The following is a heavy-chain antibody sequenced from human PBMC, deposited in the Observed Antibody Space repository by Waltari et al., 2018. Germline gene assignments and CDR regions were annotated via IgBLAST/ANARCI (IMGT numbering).Heavy chain of an antibody. V-gene: IGHV4-34*01. CDR1: GGSFNGYY. D-gene: IGHD2-2*01. CDR2: INHSGST. CDR3: ARGGGYCSSTSCSPFDY. J-gene: IGHJ4*02. Sequence: QVQLQQWGAGLLKPSETLSLTCAVYGGSFNGYYWSWIRQPPGKGLEWIGEINHSGSTHYNPSLKSRVTISVDTSKNQFSLKLSSVTAADTAVYYCARGGGYCSSTSCSPFDYWGQGTLVTVSS.